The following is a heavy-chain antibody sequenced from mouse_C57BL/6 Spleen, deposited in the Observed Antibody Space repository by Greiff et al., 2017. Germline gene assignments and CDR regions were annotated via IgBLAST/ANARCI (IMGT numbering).Heavy chain of an antibody. CDR3: TRAGYYDYDWFAG. J-gene: IGHJ3*01. V-gene: IGHV1-15*01. CDR2: IDPETGGT. D-gene: IGHD2-4*01. Sequence: QVQLQQSGAELVRPGASVTLSCKASGYTFTDYEMHWVKQTPVHGLEWIGAIDPETGGTAYNQKFKGKAILTADKSSSTAYMELRSLTSEDSAVYYCTRAGYYDYDWFAGWGQGPLVTVAA. CDR1: GYTFTDYE.